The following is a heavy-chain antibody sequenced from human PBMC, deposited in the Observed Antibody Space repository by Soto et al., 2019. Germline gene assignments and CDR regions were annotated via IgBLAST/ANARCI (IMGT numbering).Heavy chain of an antibody. Sequence: ASVKVSCKASGYTFTSYGISWVLQAPGQGLEWMGWINAGSGNTKYSQNFQGRVSITRDTSASTVYMELTGLKSEDTAVYYCARDTETLGPRANDALDIWGQGTMVTVSS. CDR1: GYTFTSYG. V-gene: IGHV1-18*04. D-gene: IGHD3-3*02. CDR2: INAGSGNT. J-gene: IGHJ3*02. CDR3: ARDTETLGPRANDALDI.